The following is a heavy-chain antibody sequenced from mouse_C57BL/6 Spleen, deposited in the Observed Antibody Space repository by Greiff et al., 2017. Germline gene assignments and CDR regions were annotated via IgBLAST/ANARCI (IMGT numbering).Heavy chain of an antibody. CDR2: IYPGSGST. Sequence: QVQLQQSGAELVKTGASVKMSCKASGYTFTSYWITWVKQRPGQGLEWIGDIYPGSGSTNYNEKFKSKATLTVDTSSSTAYMQLSSLTSEDSAVYDCARSTTVVADYAMDYWGQGTSVTVSS. V-gene: IGHV1-55*01. J-gene: IGHJ4*01. CDR3: ARSTTVVADYAMDY. CDR1: GYTFTSYW. D-gene: IGHD1-1*01.